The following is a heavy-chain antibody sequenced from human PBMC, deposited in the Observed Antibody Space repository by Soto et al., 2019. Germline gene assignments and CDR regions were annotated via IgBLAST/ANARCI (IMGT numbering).Heavy chain of an antibody. J-gene: IGHJ6*02. CDR1: GFTFSSYS. D-gene: IGHD3-16*01. CDR3: ARDQSLGAHVASYYYGMDV. Sequence: GGSLRLSCAASGFTFSSYSMNWVRQAPGKGLEWVSSISSSSSYIYYADSVKGRFTISRDNAKNSLYLQMNSLRAEDTAVYYCARDQSLGAHVASYYYGMDVWGQGTTVTVSS. V-gene: IGHV3-21*01. CDR2: ISSSSSYI.